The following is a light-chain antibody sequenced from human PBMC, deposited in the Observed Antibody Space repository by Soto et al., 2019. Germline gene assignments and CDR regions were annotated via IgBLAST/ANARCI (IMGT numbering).Light chain of an antibody. J-gene: IGLJ2*01. CDR1: SSDVGGYNY. V-gene: IGLV2-8*01. CDR3: SSYAASNNVGV. Sequence: QSALTQPPSASGSPGQSVTISCIGTSSDVGGYNYVSWYQQHPGKAPKLMIYEVSKRPSGAPDRFSGSKSGNTASLTISGLQAEDEADYYCSSYAASNNVGVFGGGTKLTVL. CDR2: EVS.